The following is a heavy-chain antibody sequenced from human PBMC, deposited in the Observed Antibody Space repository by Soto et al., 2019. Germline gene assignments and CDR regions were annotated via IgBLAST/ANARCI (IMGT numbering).Heavy chain of an antibody. CDR1: GFAISSFW. J-gene: IGHJ4*02. V-gene: IGHV3-7*01. CDR2: IKEDGSEQ. Sequence: GGSLRLSCAASGFAISSFWMTWVRQAPGKGLEWVAKIKEDGSEQNYVDSVKGRFAISRDNAKSSLYLQMNSLRVDDTAVYYCTRNQVKADYWGQGTLVTVSS. CDR3: TRNQVKADY.